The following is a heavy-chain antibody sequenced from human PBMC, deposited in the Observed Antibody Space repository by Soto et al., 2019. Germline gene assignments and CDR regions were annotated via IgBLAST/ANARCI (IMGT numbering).Heavy chain of an antibody. D-gene: IGHD5-18*01. V-gene: IGHV4-59*12. CDR2: IYYSGST. J-gene: IGHJ4*02. CDR1: GGSISSYY. CDR3: ARDLYSYALDY. Sequence: PSETLSLTCTVSGGSISSYYWSWIRQPPGKGLEWIGYIYYSGSTNYNPSLKSRVTISVDTSKNQFSLKLSSVTAADTAVYYCARDLYSYALDYWGQGTLVTVSS.